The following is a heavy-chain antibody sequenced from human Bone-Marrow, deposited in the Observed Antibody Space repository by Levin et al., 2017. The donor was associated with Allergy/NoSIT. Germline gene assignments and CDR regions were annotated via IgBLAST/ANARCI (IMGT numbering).Heavy chain of an antibody. CDR3: AKQLGSGKLDYYYGMDV. V-gene: IGHV3-23*01. D-gene: IGHD4-23*01. CDR1: GFTFSSYA. J-gene: IGHJ6*02. CDR2: ISGSGGST. Sequence: GESLKISCAASGFTFSSYAMSWVRQAPGKGLEWVSAISGSGGSTYYADSVKGRFTISRDNSKNTLYLQMNSLRAEDTAVYYCAKQLGSGKLDYYYGMDVWGQGTTVTVSS.